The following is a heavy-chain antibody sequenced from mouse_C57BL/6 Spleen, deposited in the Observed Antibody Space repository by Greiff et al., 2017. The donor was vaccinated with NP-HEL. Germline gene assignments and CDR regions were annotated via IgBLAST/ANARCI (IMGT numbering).Heavy chain of an antibody. CDR1: GYTFTSYW. V-gene: IGHV1-50*01. D-gene: IGHD1-1*01. CDR2: IDPSDSYT. CDR3: ARAYGSSYRYFDV. Sequence: VQLQQSGAELVKPGASVKLSCKASGYTFTSYWMQWVKQRPGQGLEWIGEIDPSDSYTNYNQKFKGKATLTVDTSSSTAYMQLSSLTSEDSAVYYWARAYGSSYRYFDVWGTGTTVTVSS. J-gene: IGHJ1*03.